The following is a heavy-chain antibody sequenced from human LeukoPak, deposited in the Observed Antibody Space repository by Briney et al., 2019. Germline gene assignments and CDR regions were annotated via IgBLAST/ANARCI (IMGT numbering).Heavy chain of an antibody. Sequence: PSETLSLTCAVYGGSFSGYYWSWIRQPPGKGLEWIGEINHSGSTNYNPSLKSRVTISVDTSKNQFSLKLSSVTAADTAVYYCARHTTRRITMVRGVVNAFDIWGQGTMVTVSS. V-gene: IGHV4-34*01. CDR2: INHSGST. CDR1: GGSFSGYY. CDR3: ARHTTRRITMVRGVVNAFDI. J-gene: IGHJ3*02. D-gene: IGHD3-10*01.